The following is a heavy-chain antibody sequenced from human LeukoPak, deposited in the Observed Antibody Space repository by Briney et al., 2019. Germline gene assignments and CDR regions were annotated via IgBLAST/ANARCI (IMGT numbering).Heavy chain of an antibody. J-gene: IGHJ4*02. D-gene: IGHD5-18*01. Sequence: ASVKVSCKTSGYTFTDYYLHWVRQAPGQGLEWMGWINPKSGGTNDARKVQGGVAMTRDLSISTAYMELSSLRSDETAVYSCARGGWTGYNYGSLPEYSFDYWGQGTLVTVSS. CDR3: ARGGWTGYNYGSLPEYSFDY. CDR2: INPKSGGT. CDR1: GYTFTDYY. V-gene: IGHV1-2*02.